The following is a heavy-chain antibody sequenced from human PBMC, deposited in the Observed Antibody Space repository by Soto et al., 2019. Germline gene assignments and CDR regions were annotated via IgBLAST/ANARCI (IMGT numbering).Heavy chain of an antibody. Sequence: QVQLVQSGAEVRNPGASVMVSCKASGYIFTAKAIHWIRQAPGQRLEWVGKIDAGNGNTKYSQKFQGRVTITRDTSASAAYMELSTLGSEDTSIYYCARSETGYSTFDYWGQRTLVTVSS. CDR1: GYIFTAKA. J-gene: IGHJ4*02. CDR2: IDAGNGNT. V-gene: IGHV1-3*01. D-gene: IGHD3-9*01. CDR3: ARSETGYSTFDY.